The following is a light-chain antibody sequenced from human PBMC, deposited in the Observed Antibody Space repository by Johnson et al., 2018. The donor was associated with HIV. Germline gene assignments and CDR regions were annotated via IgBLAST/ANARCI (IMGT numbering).Light chain of an antibody. J-gene: IGLJ1*01. Sequence: QSVLTQPPSVSAAPGQTVTIPCSGNSSNIGNNSVSWYQQVPGTAPKLLIYENNKRPSGIPDRFSGSKSGTSATLGITGLQTGDEADYFCGTWDSSLSAYVFGTGTKVTVL. CDR2: ENN. CDR1: SSNIGNNS. V-gene: IGLV1-51*02. CDR3: GTWDSSLSAYV.